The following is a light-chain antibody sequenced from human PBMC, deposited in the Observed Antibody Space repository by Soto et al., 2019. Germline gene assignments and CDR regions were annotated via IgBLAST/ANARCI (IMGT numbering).Light chain of an antibody. Sequence: QSVLTQPASVSGSPGQSITISCTGTSSDVGSYNLVSWYQQHPGKAPKLMIYESSKPPSGVSNRFSGSKSGNTASLTISGIQAEDEADYYCCTYAGSSPSFGGGTKLTLL. V-gene: IGLV2-23*01. CDR3: CTYAGSSPS. CDR2: ESS. CDR1: SSDVGSYNL. J-gene: IGLJ2*01.